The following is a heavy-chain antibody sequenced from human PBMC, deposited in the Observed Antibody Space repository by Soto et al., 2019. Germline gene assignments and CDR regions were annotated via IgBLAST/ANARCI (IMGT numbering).Heavy chain of an antibody. CDR3: ARGQEFGGNSGAFDV. D-gene: IGHD2-15*01. CDR1: GGSFRREA. CDR2: ILPFFNTA. J-gene: IGHJ3*01. Sequence: QVQLVQSGAEVKKPGSSVKVSCKASGGSFRREAINWVRQAPGQGPEWMGGILPFFNTADYAQKFQGRVTLTAEVSTTTVYIELGGLRFEDTAVYYWARGQEFGGNSGAFDVCGHGTMVIVSS. V-gene: IGHV1-69*12.